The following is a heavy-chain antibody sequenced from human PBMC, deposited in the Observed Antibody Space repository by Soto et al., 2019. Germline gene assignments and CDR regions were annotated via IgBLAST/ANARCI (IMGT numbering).Heavy chain of an antibody. J-gene: IGHJ5*02. CDR3: AKDKKQWLVLGWFDP. Sequence: GGSLRLSCAASGFTFDDYAMYWVRQAPGKGLEWVSGISWNSGSIGYADPVKGRFTISRDNAKNSLYLQMNSLRAEDTALYYCAKDKKQWLVLGWFDPWAQGTLVTVSS. CDR2: ISWNSGSI. CDR1: GFTFDDYA. D-gene: IGHD6-19*01. V-gene: IGHV3-9*01.